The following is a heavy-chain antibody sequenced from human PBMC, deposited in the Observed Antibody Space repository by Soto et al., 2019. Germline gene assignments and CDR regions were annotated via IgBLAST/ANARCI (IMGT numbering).Heavy chain of an antibody. D-gene: IGHD6-13*01. CDR2: IYWDDDK. Sequence: SGPTLVNPTQTLTLTCTFSGLSLSTSGMGVGWIRQPPGKALEWLALIYWDDDKRYSPSLKSRLTITKDTSKNQVVLTMTNVDPVDTATYYCAHYSSTCSFDYWGQGTLVTVSS. V-gene: IGHV2-5*02. CDR3: AHYSSTCSFDY. CDR1: GLSLSTSGMG. J-gene: IGHJ4*02.